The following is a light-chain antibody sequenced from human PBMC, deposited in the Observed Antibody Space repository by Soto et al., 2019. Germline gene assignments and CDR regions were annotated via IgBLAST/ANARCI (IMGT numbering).Light chain of an antibody. CDR1: QDINIY. J-gene: IGKJ3*01. Sequence: DIQMTQSPSSLSASVGDRVTITCQASQDINIYLDWFQQKPGKAPKLLIYDASNLETGVPSRFSGSGSGTDSTFTISSLQPEDIATYYCQQYDNLPFTFGPGTKVDIK. CDR2: DAS. CDR3: QQYDNLPFT. V-gene: IGKV1-33*01.